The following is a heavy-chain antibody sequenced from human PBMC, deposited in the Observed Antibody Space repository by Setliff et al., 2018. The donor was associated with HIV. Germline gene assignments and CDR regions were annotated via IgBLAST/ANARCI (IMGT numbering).Heavy chain of an antibody. V-gene: IGHV1-58*02. J-gene: IGHJ5*02. CDR1: GFTFTSSA. CDR3: ARQSLTGTTGINWFDP. Sequence: SVKVSCKASGFTFTSSAMQWVRQARGQRLEWIGWVVVGSSNTYYAQRFQERVTITRDLSTGTTYMELSSLRSEDTAVYYCARQSLTGTTGINWFDPWGQGTLVTVSS. CDR2: VVVGSSNT. D-gene: IGHD1-20*01.